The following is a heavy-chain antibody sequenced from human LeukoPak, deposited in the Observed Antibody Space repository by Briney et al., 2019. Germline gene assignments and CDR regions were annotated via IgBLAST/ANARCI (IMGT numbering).Heavy chain of an antibody. CDR2: INPNSGGT. V-gene: IGHV1-2*02. Sequence: VSVKVSCKASGYTFTGYYMHWVRQAPGQGLEWMGWINPNSGGTNYAQKFQGRVTMTRDTSISTAYMELSRLRSDDTAVYYCARARGVLTGYIDYWGQGTLVTVSS. J-gene: IGHJ4*02. D-gene: IGHD3-9*01. CDR3: ARARGVLTGYIDY. CDR1: GYTFTGYY.